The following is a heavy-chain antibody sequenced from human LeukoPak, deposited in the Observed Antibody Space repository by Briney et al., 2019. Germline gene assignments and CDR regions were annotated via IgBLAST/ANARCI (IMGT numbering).Heavy chain of an antibody. CDR3: ARAVRRIVVVPAVGPPDY. CDR1: GSSISSSSYY. V-gene: IGHV4-39*07. D-gene: IGHD2-2*01. CDR2: IYFSGST. Sequence: SETLSLTCTVSGSSISSSSYYWGWIRQPPGKGLEWIGSIYFSGSTYYNPSLKSRVTISVDTSKNQFSLKLSSVTAADTAVYYCARAVRRIVVVPAVGPPDYWGQGTLVTVSS. J-gene: IGHJ4*02.